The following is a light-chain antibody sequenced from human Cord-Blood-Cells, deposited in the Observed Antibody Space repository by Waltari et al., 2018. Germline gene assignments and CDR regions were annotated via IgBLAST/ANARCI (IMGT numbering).Light chain of an antibody. CDR1: SLRSYY. CDR2: GKN. J-gene: IGLJ2*01. Sequence: SSELTHDPAVSVALGQTVRITCQGDSLRSYYASWYQQKPGQAPVLVIYGKNNRPSGIPDRFSGFSSGNTASLTITGAQAEDEADYYCNSRDSSGNHVVFGGGTKLTVL. V-gene: IGLV3-19*01. CDR3: NSRDSSGNHVV.